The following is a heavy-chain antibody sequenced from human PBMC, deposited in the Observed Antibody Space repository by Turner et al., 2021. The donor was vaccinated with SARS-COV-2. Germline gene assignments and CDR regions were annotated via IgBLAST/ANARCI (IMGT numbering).Heavy chain of an antibody. Sequence: QVQLVESGGGVVQPGRSLRLSCAASGFTFSSYVMHWVRQAPGKGLEWVAVISYDGSNKYYADSVKGRFTISRDNSKNTLYLQMNSLRAEDTAVYYCARDSGDFDYWGQGTLVIVSS. CDR2: ISYDGSNK. CDR1: GFTFSSYV. D-gene: IGHD3-10*01. CDR3: ARDSGDFDY. J-gene: IGHJ4*02. V-gene: IGHV3-30-3*01.